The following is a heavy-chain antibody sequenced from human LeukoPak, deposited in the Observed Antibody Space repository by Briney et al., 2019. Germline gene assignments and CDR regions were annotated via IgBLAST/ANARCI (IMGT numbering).Heavy chain of an antibody. D-gene: IGHD6-13*01. V-gene: IGHV4-34*01. CDR3: ARAMAGYSSSWYGPHPHYFDY. CDR2: INHSGST. CDR1: GGSISSYY. Sequence: SETLSLTCTVSGGSISSYYWSWIRQPPGKGLEWIGEINHSGSTNYNPSLKSRVTISVDTSKNQFSLKLSSVTAADTAVYYCARAMAGYSSSWYGPHPHYFDYWGQGTLVTVSS. J-gene: IGHJ4*02.